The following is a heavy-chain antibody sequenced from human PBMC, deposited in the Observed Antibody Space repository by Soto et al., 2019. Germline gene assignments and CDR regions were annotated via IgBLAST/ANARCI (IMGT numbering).Heavy chain of an antibody. CDR1: GFTFSTYA. Sequence: QVQLVESGGGVVQPGRSLRLSCAASGFTFSTYAMHWVRQAPGKGLEWVAVISYDGSNKYYADSVKGRFTISRDNSKNTLYRQMNSLRAEDTAVYYCARDFRGHQQLVRYYSYGMDVWGQGTTVTVSS. D-gene: IGHD6-13*01. V-gene: IGHV3-30-3*01. CDR3: ARDFRGHQQLVRYYSYGMDV. CDR2: ISYDGSNK. J-gene: IGHJ6*02.